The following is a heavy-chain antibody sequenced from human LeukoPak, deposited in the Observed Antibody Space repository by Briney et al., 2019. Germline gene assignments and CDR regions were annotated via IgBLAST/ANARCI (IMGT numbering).Heavy chain of an antibody. D-gene: IGHD3-22*01. J-gene: IGHJ4*02. CDR3: ARQYYYESSGFWY. CDR1: GASVYSDSSF. V-gene: IGHV4-61*01. Sequence: SETLSLTCSVSGASVYSDSSFWTWIRQAPGKGLEWIGYIYHTGSTKYNPSLKSRVTISVDTSKNQFSQKLSSVTAADTAVYCCARQYYYESSGFWYWGQGTLVTVSS. CDR2: IYHTGST.